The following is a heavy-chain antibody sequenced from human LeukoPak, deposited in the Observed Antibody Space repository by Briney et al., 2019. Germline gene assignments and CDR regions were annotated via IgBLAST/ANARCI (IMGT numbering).Heavy chain of an antibody. Sequence: SETLSLTCTVSGGSISTYYCSWIRQPPGKGLEWIGYIYYSGSTNYNPSLKSRVTISVDTSKNQFSLKLSSVTAADTAVYYCARGSLVVTQSLDYWGQGTLVTVSS. CDR1: GGSISTYY. V-gene: IGHV4-59*01. CDR2: IYYSGST. D-gene: IGHD4-23*01. J-gene: IGHJ4*02. CDR3: ARGSLVVTQSLDY.